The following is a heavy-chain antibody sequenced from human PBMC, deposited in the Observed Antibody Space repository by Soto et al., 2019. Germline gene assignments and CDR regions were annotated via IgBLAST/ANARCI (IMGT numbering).Heavy chain of an antibody. Sequence: GASVKVSCKASGYTFTNYGISWVRQAPGQGLEWMGWISAYKGNTNYAQKFQGRVTMTTDTSTSTAYMELRSLRSDDTAVYYCASRSGQLPYYFDYCGQGTLVTVSS. CDR2: ISAYKGNT. D-gene: IGHD6-6*01. J-gene: IGHJ4*02. CDR3: ASRSGQLPYYFDY. CDR1: GYTFTNYG. V-gene: IGHV1-18*01.